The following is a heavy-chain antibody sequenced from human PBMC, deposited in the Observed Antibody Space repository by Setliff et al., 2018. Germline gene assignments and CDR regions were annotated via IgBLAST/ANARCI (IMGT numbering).Heavy chain of an antibody. Sequence: ASVKVSCKASGYSFADYYMHWVRQVPGRGLEWMGWINPKSGGTRYAQKFQGRVTMTRDTSISTAYMELSSLRSDDTAVYYCARDGISWLMWFDPWGQGTLVTVSS. CDR1: GYSFADYY. CDR2: INPKSGGT. D-gene: IGHD3-16*01. V-gene: IGHV1-2*02. J-gene: IGHJ5*02. CDR3: ARDGISWLMWFDP.